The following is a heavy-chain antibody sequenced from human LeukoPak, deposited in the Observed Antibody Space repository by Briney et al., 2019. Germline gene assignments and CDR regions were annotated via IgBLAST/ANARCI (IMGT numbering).Heavy chain of an antibody. CDR1: RFTFSNYW. V-gene: IGHV3-7*01. J-gene: IGHJ4*02. Sequence: GGSLRLSCAASRFTFSNYWMNWFRQAPGKGLEWVANINQDGSEKNYVDSVKGRFTISRDNAKNSLYLQMNSLRAEDTAVYYCARGGSSGYYYDYWGQGTLVTVSS. CDR2: INQDGSEK. CDR3: ARGGSSGYYYDY. D-gene: IGHD3-22*01.